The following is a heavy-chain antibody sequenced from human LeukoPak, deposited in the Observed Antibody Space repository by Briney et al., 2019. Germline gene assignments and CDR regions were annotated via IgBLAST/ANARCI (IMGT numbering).Heavy chain of an antibody. J-gene: IGHJ5*02. V-gene: IGHV3-7*01. CDR1: GLTFSNYW. D-gene: IGHD2-15*01. Sequence: GGSLRLSCAASGLTFSNYWMDWVRQAPGKGLEWVANIKQDGSEKYYVDSVKGRFTISRDNAKNSLYLQMNSLRAEDTAVYYCARELVVVAEGWFDPWGQGTLVTVSS. CDR3: ARELVVVAEGWFDP. CDR2: IKQDGSEK.